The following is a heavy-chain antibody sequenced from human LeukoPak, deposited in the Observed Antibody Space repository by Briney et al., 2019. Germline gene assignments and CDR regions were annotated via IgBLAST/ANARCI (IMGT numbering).Heavy chain of an antibody. CDR1: GFTFSAYG. V-gene: IGHV3-30*02. D-gene: IGHD6-13*01. CDR3: ALSSGSWGWFDP. J-gene: IGHJ5*02. CDR2: IRYDGKIT. Sequence: PGGSLRISCSASGFTFSAYGVHWVRQAPGKGLEWVAFIRYDGKITKYADSVKGRFTISRDNAKNSLYLQMNSLRAEDTAVYYCALSSGSWGWFDPWGQGTLVTVSS.